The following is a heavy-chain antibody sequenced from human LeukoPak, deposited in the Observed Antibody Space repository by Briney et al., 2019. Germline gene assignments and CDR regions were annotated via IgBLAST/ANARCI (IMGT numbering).Heavy chain of an antibody. D-gene: IGHD3-22*01. Sequence: SQTLSLTCAISGDSVSSNSSAWNWIRQSPSRGLEWLGRTYYRSKWYNDYALSVKSRITINPDTSKNQFSLQLNSVTPEDTAVYYCAREDSSGYHSAFDYWGQGTLVTVSS. V-gene: IGHV6-1*01. J-gene: IGHJ4*02. CDR2: TYYRSKWYN. CDR3: AREDSSGYHSAFDY. CDR1: GDSVSSNSSA.